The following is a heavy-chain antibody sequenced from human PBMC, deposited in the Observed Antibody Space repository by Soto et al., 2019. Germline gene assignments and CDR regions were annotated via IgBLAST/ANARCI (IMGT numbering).Heavy chain of an antibody. J-gene: IGHJ4*02. CDR3: ARGGGRPDY. CDR2: IYYSGST. CDR1: GGSISSYY. Sequence: QVQLQESGPGLVKPSETLSLTCTVSGGSISSYYWSWIRQPPGKGLEWIGYIYYSGSTNYNPSLKGRATISVDASKNQCSLQLRSVTPADTAVYYWARGGGRPDYWGQGTLVTVFS. V-gene: IGHV4-59*08. D-gene: IGHD1-26*01.